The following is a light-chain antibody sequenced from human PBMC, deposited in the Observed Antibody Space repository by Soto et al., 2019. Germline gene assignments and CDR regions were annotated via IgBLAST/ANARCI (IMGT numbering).Light chain of an antibody. Sequence: EIVLTQSPGTLSLSPGERATLSCRASQSVSNNYLAWYQQKPGQAPRLLIHGASTRAPGFPARFSGSGSGTDFTLTISRLEPEDFAVYYCQQYGSSPSWTFGQGTKVDIK. CDR2: GAS. CDR1: QSVSNNY. J-gene: IGKJ1*01. V-gene: IGKV3-20*01. CDR3: QQYGSSPSWT.